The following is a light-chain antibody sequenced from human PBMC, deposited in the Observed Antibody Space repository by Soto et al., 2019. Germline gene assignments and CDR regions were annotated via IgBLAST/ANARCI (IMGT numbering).Light chain of an antibody. CDR2: RND. Sequence: QSALTQPPSASGTPGQRVAISCSGSSSNIGSHYVFWYQQLPGTAPKLLMYRNDQRPSGVPDRFSGSKSGTSASLAISGLRSEDEAGYYCAAWDDSLTGVVFGGGTKVTVL. J-gene: IGLJ2*01. CDR1: SSNIGSHY. V-gene: IGLV1-47*01. CDR3: AAWDDSLTGVV.